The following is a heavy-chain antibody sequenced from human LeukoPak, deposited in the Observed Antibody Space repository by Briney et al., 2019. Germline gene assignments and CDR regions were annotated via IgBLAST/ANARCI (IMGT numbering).Heavy chain of an antibody. D-gene: IGHD3-16*01. Sequence: PSETLSLTCTVSGGSISTSDYLWAWVRQPPGKGLEWIGDFHYNGVTYYNGVTSYSPSLRSRDTISVDTSKNHFSLDLTSVTAADTAVYYCERRNYLSSRIDPWGQGTLVTVSS. CDR3: ERRNYLSSRIDP. CDR1: GGSISTSDYL. J-gene: IGHJ5*02. V-gene: IGHV4-39*02. CDR2: FHYNGVT.